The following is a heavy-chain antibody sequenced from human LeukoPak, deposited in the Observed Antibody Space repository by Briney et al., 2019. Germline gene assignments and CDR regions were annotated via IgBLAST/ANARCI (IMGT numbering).Heavy chain of an antibody. J-gene: IGHJ3*02. Sequence: GGSLRLSCAASGFTVSSNYMSWVRQAPGKGLEWVSVIYSGGSTYYADSVKGRFTISRDNSKNTLYLQMNSLRAEDTAVYYCARVIPAVAGGWEDAFDIWGQGTTVTVSS. CDR3: ARVIPAVAGGWEDAFDI. CDR2: IYSGGST. V-gene: IGHV3-53*01. D-gene: IGHD6-19*01. CDR1: GFTVSSNY.